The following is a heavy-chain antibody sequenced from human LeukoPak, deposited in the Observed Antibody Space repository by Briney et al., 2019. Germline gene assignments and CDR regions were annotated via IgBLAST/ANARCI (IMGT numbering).Heavy chain of an antibody. CDR2: ISWNSGST. Sequence: GGSLRLSCAASGFTFDDYAMHWVRQAPGKGLEWVSGISWNSGSTYYADSVKGRFTISRDSAKNTLYLQMNSLRAEDTAVYYCARGRYYLDSWGQGTLVTVSS. V-gene: IGHV3-9*01. CDR3: ARGRYYLDS. D-gene: IGHD4-17*01. J-gene: IGHJ4*02. CDR1: GFTFDDYA.